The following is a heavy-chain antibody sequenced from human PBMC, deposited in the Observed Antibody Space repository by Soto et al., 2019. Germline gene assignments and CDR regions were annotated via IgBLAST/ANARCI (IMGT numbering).Heavy chain of an antibody. Sequence: ASVKVSCKVSGYTLTELSMHWVRQAPGQGLEWMGWMNPNSGNTGYAQKFQGRVSMTRNTSISTACMELSSLRSEDTAVYYCARERSGSSDYWGQGTLVTVSS. CDR2: MNPNSGNT. V-gene: IGHV1-8*01. J-gene: IGHJ4*02. CDR1: GYTLTELS. D-gene: IGHD1-26*01. CDR3: ARERSGSSDY.